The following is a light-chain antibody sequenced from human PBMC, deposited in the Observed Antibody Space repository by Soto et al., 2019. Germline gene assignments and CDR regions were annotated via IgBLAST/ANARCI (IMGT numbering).Light chain of an antibody. Sequence: QSALTQPASVSGSPGQSITISCTGTSSDVGGYNYVSCYQQHPGKAPQLMIYDVSNRPSGVSNRFSGSKSGNNASLTISGLLAEDEADYYCSSYTSSSTLYVFGPGTKLTVL. J-gene: IGLJ1*01. CDR3: SSYTSSSTLYV. V-gene: IGLV2-14*01. CDR2: DVS. CDR1: SSDVGGYNY.